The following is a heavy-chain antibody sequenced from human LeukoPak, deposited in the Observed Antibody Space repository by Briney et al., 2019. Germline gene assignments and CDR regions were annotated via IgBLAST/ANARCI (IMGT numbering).Heavy chain of an antibody. Sequence: GASVKVSCKASGYTFTSYGISWVRQAPGQGLEWMGWMNPNSGNTGYAQKFQGRVTMTRNTSISTAYMELSSLRSEDTAVYYCARDGGLYSSHTNYYYYYMDVWGKGTTVTVSS. CDR3: ARDGGLYSSHTNYYYYYMDV. CDR1: GYTFTSYG. V-gene: IGHV1-8*02. J-gene: IGHJ6*03. D-gene: IGHD6-13*01. CDR2: MNPNSGNT.